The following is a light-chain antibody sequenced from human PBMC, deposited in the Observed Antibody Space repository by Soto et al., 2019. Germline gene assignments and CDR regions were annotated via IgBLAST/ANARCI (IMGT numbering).Light chain of an antibody. CDR2: EGS. V-gene: IGLV2-23*01. Sequence: QSALTQPASVSGSPGQSITMSYTGSSSDVGSYDLVSWYQQHPDKAPKVMIYEGSKRPSGVSNRFSGSKSGNTASLTISGLQAEDEADYYCCSYAGSSTWVFGGGTKLTVL. CDR1: SSDVGSYDL. J-gene: IGLJ3*02. CDR3: CSYAGSSTWV.